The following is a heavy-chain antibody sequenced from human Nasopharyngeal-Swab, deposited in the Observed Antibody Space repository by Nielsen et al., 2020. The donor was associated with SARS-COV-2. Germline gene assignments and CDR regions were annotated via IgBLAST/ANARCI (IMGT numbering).Heavy chain of an antibody. V-gene: IGHV3-30*02. CDR1: GFTFSSYG. Sequence: GESLKISCAASGFTFSSYGMHWVRQAPGKGLEWVAVIWYDGSNKYYADSVKGRFTISRDNSKNTLYLQMNSLRAEDTAVYYCAKDLLRYFDWLSIYYYYYGMDVWGQGTTVTASS. CDR2: IWYDGSNK. CDR3: AKDLLRYFDWLSIYYYYYGMDV. D-gene: IGHD3-9*01. J-gene: IGHJ6*02.